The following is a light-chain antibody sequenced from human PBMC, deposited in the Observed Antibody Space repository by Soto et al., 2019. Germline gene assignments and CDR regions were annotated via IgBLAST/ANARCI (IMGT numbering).Light chain of an antibody. CDR1: SSNIGAGYD. Sequence: QSVLTQPPSVSGAPGQRVTISCTGTSSNIGAGYDVHWYQQLPGTAPKLLIYGNSNRPSGVPDRFSGSKSGTSASLAITGLQAEDEADYYCRCYDSSLSAWVFGGGTQLTVL. V-gene: IGLV1-40*01. CDR3: RCYDSSLSAWV. CDR2: GNS. J-gene: IGLJ3*02.